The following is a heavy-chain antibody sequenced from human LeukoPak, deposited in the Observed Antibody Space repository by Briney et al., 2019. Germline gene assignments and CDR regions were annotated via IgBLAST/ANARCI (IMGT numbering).Heavy chain of an antibody. D-gene: IGHD2-15*01. Sequence: GASVKVSCKASGGTFSSHAVSWVRQAPGQGLEWMGRIIPFFGTTNYAQKLQGRVTITTDESTSTAYMELNSLRSEDTAVYYCARDGGSSGAYYWGQGTLVTVSS. CDR1: GGTFSSHA. J-gene: IGHJ4*02. V-gene: IGHV1-69*05. CDR2: IIPFFGTT. CDR3: ARDGGSSGAYY.